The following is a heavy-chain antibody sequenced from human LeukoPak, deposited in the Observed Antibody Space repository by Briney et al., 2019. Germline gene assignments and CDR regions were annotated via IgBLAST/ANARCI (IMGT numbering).Heavy chain of an antibody. Sequence: GESLKISCKGSGYSFTSYWIGWVRQMPGKGLGWRGIIYPGDSDTRYSTSFQGQVTISAAKSISTAYLQWSSLKASDSAMYYCARSTMVRGGRYYYYGMDVWGQGTTVTVSS. CDR2: IYPGDSDT. J-gene: IGHJ6*02. CDR1: GYSFTSYW. CDR3: ARSTMVRGGRYYYYGMDV. V-gene: IGHV5-51*01. D-gene: IGHD3-10*01.